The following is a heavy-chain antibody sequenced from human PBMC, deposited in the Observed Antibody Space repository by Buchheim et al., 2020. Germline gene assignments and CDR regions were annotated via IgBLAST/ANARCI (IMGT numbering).Heavy chain of an antibody. CDR2: IIPILGIA. Sequence: QVQPVQSGAEVKKPGSSVKVSCKASGGTFSSYAISWVRQAPGQGLEWMGRIIPILGIANYAQKFQGRVTITADKSTGTAYMELSSLRSEDTAVYYCARDPTAMAQYYYYGMDVWGQGTT. D-gene: IGHD5-18*01. CDR1: GGTFSSYA. J-gene: IGHJ6*02. V-gene: IGHV1-69*04. CDR3: ARDPTAMAQYYYYGMDV.